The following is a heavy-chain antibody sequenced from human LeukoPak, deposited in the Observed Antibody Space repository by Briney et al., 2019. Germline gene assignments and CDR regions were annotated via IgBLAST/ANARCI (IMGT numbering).Heavy chain of an antibody. D-gene: IGHD4-23*01. J-gene: IGHJ4*02. CDR3: ARDSPSLYGGNSLDY. CDR2: ISYDGSNK. Sequence: PGGSLRLSCAASGFTFSSYSMNWVRQAPGKGLEWVAVISYDGSNKYYADSVKGRFTISRDNSKNTLYLQMNSLRAEDTAVYYCARDSPSLYGGNSLDYWGQGTLVTVSS. CDR1: GFTFSSYS. V-gene: IGHV3-30*03.